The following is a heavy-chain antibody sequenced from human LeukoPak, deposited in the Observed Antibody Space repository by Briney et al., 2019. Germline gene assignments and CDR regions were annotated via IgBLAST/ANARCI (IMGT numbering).Heavy chain of an antibody. CDR3: AKRLKRNYYYHYAMDV. CDR1: GFTFKTHA. V-gene: IGHV3-23*01. CDR2: IDDSGVIR. J-gene: IGHJ6*02. Sequence: GGSLRLSCAASGFTFKTHAMSWVRQAPGKGLEWVSRIDDSGVIRSYADSVKGRFPISRDNSKMTLTLQMNSLRAEDTAVYYCAKRLKRNYYYHYAMDVWGQGTTVTVSS. D-gene: IGHD3-22*01.